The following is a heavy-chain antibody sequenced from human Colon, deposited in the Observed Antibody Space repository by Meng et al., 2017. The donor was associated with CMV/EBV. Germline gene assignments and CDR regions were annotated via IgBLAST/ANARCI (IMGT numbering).Heavy chain of an antibody. CDR3: AKLQLGSTAYYYYGMDV. D-gene: IGHD2-21*01. Sequence: GGSLRLSCEASGLSLSTAWIHWVRQSPGKGLVWVSRINNDGKTAYADSVKGRFTISRDIAKNTVSLEMNSLRAEDTAVYYCAKLQLGSTAYYYYGMDVWGQGTTVTVSS. CDR1: GLSLSTAW. CDR2: INNDGKT. J-gene: IGHJ6*02. V-gene: IGHV3-74*01.